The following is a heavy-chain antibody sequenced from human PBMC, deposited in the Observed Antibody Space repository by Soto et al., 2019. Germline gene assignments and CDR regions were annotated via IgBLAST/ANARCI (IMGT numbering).Heavy chain of an antibody. CDR1: GFTFNRHT. Sequence: EVQLVESGGGLVKPGGSLRLSCAASGFTFNRHTMNWVRQAPGKGLEWVSSITSRTTYIYYADSVKGRFTISRDNAENSLYLQMNSLRAQDTAVYYCAREYSGYEGFDYWGQGTLVTVSS. V-gene: IGHV3-21*01. J-gene: IGHJ4*02. D-gene: IGHD5-12*01. CDR2: ITSRTTYI. CDR3: AREYSGYEGFDY.